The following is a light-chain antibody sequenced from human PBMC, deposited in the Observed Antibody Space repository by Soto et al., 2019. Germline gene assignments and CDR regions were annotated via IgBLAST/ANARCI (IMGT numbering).Light chain of an antibody. Sequence: LWTQYPATLSLSPGEYATLSCRASQTVSSQLAWYQQKPGQAPRLLIYDASKRATGVPGRFSGSGSGTDFTLTISRLEPEDFAVYYCQQYGSSPVTFGQGTKVDIK. CDR2: DAS. CDR3: QQYGSSPVT. J-gene: IGKJ1*01. V-gene: IGKV3-20*01. CDR1: QTVSSQ.